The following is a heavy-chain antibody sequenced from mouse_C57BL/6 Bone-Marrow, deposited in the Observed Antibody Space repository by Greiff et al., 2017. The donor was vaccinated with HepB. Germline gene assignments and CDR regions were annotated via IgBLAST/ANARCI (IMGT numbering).Heavy chain of an antibody. CDR1: GYAFSSSW. Sequence: QVQLQQSGPELVKPGASVKISCKASGYAFSSSWMNWVKQRPGKGLEWIGRIYPGDGDTNYNGKFKGKATLTADKSSSTAYMTLSSLTSEDSAVYFCARFYDYDASFAYWGQGTLVTVSA. J-gene: IGHJ3*01. V-gene: IGHV1-82*01. D-gene: IGHD2-4*01. CDR2: IYPGDGDT. CDR3: ARFYDYDASFAY.